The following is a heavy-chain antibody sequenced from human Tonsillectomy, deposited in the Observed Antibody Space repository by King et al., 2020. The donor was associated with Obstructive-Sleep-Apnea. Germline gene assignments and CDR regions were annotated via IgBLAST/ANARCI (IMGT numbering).Heavy chain of an antibody. J-gene: IGHJ6*02. V-gene: IGHV1-18*04. CDR2: ISAYNGNT. Sequence: QLVQSGAEVKKPGASVKVSCKASGYTFTSYGSSWVRQAPGQGLDWMGWISAYNGNTNYAQKLQGRVTMTTDTSTITAYMELRSLRSDDTAVYYCARERATYYYGMDVWGQGTTVTVSS. CDR1: GYTFTSYG. CDR3: ARERATYYYGMDV.